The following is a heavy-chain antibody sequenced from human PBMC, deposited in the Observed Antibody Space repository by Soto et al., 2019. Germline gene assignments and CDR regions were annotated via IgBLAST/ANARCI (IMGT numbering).Heavy chain of an antibody. D-gene: IGHD3-9*01. Sequence: SETLSLTCTVSGGSVSRGSYYWSWIRQPPGKGLEWIGYIYYSGSTNYNPSLKSRVTISVDTSKNQFSLKLSSVTAADTAVYYCARARYFDWSTYYFDYWGQGTLVTVSS. V-gene: IGHV4-61*01. CDR1: GGSVSRGSYY. CDR3: ARARYFDWSTYYFDY. CDR2: IYYSGST. J-gene: IGHJ4*02.